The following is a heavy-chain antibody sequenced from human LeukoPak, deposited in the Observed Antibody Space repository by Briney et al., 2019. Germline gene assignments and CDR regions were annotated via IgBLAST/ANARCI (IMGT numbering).Heavy chain of an antibody. J-gene: IGHJ4*02. Sequence: GGSLRLSCAASGFTLRNYWMGWVRQAPGKGLECVANIKEDGSEKYYVDSVKGRFTISRDHPRNSLYLQMNSLRAEDTAVYYCASGRQLGYWGQGTLVTVSS. CDR3: ASGRQLGY. CDR2: IKEDGSEK. CDR1: GFTLRNYW. V-gene: IGHV3-7*01. D-gene: IGHD6-13*01.